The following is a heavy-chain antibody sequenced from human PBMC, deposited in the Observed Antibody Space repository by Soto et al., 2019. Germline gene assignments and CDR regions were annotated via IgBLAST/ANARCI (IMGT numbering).Heavy chain of an antibody. D-gene: IGHD3-3*01. CDR3: ARSVGKHYDFWSGYYAPRYYYYGMDV. Sequence: SVKVSCKASGGTFSSYAISWERQAPGQGLEWMGGIIPIFGTANYAHKFQVRVTITADESTSTAYMELSSLRSEDTAVYYCARSVGKHYDFWSGYYAPRYYYYGMDVWGQGTTVTVSS. J-gene: IGHJ6*01. CDR1: GGTFSSYA. CDR2: IIPIFGTA. V-gene: IGHV1-69*13.